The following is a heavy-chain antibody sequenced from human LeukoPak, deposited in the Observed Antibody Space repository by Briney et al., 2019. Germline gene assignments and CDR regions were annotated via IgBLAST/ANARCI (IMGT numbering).Heavy chain of an antibody. V-gene: IGHV1-46*01. J-gene: IGHJ6*03. CDR2: INPSGGST. CDR1: GYTFTSYY. CDR3: ARDESSRLFGDYPYHTDYMDG. Sequence: ASVNVSCKASGYTFTSYYMHWVRQAPGQGLEWMGLINPSGGSTSYAQKFQGRVTMTRDTSTSTVYMELSSLRSEDTAVYYCARDESSRLFGDYPYHTDYMDGWGKGTTVTVSS. D-gene: IGHD4-17*01.